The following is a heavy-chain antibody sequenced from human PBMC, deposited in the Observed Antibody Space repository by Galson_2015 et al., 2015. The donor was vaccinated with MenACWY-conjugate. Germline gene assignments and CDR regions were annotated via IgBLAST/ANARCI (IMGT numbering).Heavy chain of an antibody. V-gene: IGHV4-59*01. Sequence: TLSLTCTVSGGSISRFSWSWIRQFPGKGLEWIGYMYYSGSANYNPSLKSRVTISVDTSKNQFSLNLTSVTAADTAVYYCARGVNLASMAGYWGQGTLVTVSS. CDR1: GGSISRFS. CDR2: MYYSGSA. D-gene: IGHD2-8*01. J-gene: IGHJ4*02. CDR3: ARGVNLASMAGY.